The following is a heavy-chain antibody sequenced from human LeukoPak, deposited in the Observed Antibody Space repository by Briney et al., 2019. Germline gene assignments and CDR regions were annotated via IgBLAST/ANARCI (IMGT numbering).Heavy chain of an antibody. V-gene: IGHV3-23*01. D-gene: IGHD3-22*01. CDR2: ISGSGGST. J-gene: IGHJ4*02. CDR3: AKARYYYDSSGPTDY. Sequence: GGSLRLSCAASGFTFSSYAMSWVRQAPGKGLEWVSTISGSGGSTYYADSVKGRFTISRDNSKNTLYLQMNSLRAEDTAVYYCAKARYYYDSSGPTDYWGQGTLVTVSS. CDR1: GFTFSSYA.